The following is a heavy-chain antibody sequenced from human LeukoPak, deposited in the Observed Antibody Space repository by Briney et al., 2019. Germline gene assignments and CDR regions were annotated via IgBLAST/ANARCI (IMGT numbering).Heavy chain of an antibody. CDR1: GFAFDDYA. J-gene: IGHJ4*02. V-gene: IGHV3-9*01. CDR3: AKDYSSGWYYPGD. D-gene: IGHD6-19*01. CDR2: ISWNSGSI. Sequence: PGGSLRLSCAASGFAFDDYAMHWVRHAPGKGLEWVSGISWNSGSIGYADSVKGRFTISRDNAKNSLYLQMNSLRAEDTALYYCAKDYSSGWYYPGDWGQGTLVTVSS.